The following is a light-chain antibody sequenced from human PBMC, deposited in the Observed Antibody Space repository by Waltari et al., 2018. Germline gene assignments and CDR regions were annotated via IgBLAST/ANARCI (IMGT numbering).Light chain of an antibody. Sequence: DIQMTQSPSSLPASVGDRVTISCRASQRISSYLNWYKQQPGKAPRLLIYGAVSLQSGVPSRFSGSGSGTDFTLTISSLQPEDFATYYCQQTYRTPRTFGQGTKVDI. CDR1: QRISSY. V-gene: IGKV1-39*01. CDR3: QQTYRTPRT. J-gene: IGKJ1*01. CDR2: GAV.